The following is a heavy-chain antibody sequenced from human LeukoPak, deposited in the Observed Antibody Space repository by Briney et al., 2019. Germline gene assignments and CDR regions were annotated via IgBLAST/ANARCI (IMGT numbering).Heavy chain of an antibody. V-gene: IGHV1-2*06. Sequence: GAAVKASCKTSGYTFTGYHLHWVRQVPGQGLEWMGRIIPNSGDAIYALKFQGRVTLTRDTSISTVYMELKRLRSDDTALYYCARGIAGGFDYWGQGTLVTVSS. D-gene: IGHD2-21*01. CDR1: GYTFTGYH. CDR2: IIPNSGDA. CDR3: ARGIAGGFDY. J-gene: IGHJ4*02.